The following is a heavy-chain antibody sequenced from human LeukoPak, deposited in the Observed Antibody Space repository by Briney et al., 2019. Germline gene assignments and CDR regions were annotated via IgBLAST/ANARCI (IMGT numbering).Heavy chain of an antibody. CDR1: GFTVSSNY. CDR3: ARGLSGRDFWGGYYSDAFDI. CDR2: IYSGGRT. J-gene: IGHJ3*02. D-gene: IGHD3-3*01. V-gene: IGHV3-66*01. Sequence: GGSLRLTCAASGFTVSSNYMSWVRQAPGKGLEWVSVIYSGGRTYYADSVKGRSTISRDNSKNTLYLQMNSLRAEDTAVYYCARGLSGRDFWGGYYSDAFDIWGQGTMVTVSS.